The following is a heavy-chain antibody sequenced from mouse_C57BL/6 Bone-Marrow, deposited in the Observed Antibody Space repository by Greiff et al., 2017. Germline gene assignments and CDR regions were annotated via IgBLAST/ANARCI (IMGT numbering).Heavy chain of an antibody. D-gene: IGHD2-4*01. CDR2: IYPGDGDT. CDR3: ARGVYYDYDGDY. J-gene: IGHJ2*01. Sequence: QVQLQQSGPELVKPGASVKISCKASGYAFSSSWMNWVKQRPGKGLEWIGRIYPGDGDTNYNGKFKGKATLTADKSSSTAYMQLSSLTSEDSAVYFCARGVYYDYDGDYWGQGTTLTVSS. CDR1: GYAFSSSW. V-gene: IGHV1-82*01.